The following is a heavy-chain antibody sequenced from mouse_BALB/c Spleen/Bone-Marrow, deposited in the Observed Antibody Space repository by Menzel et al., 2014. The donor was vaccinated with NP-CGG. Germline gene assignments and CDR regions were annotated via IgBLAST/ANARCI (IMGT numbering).Heavy chain of an antibody. J-gene: IGHJ2*01. D-gene: IGHD2-4*01. CDR3: ARFPYDYGGGDY. V-gene: IGHV14-3*02. CDR2: IDPANGNT. CDR1: GFNIXDTC. Sequence: VQLQQSGAELVKPGASVKLSCTASGFNIXDTCMHWVEQRPEQGLEWIGRIDPANGNTKYDPKFQGKATITADTSSNTAYLQLSSLTSEDTAVYYCARFPYDYGGGDYWGQGTTLTVSS.